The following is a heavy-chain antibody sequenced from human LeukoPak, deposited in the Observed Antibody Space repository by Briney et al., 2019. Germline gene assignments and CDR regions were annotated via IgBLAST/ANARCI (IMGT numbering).Heavy chain of an antibody. V-gene: IGHV4-39*01. Sequence: SETLSLTCTVSGGSISSSSFYWGWIRQPPGKGLEWIGSIYYSGNTYYNPSLKSRVTISVDTSKNQFSLKLSSVTAADTAVYYCARGRVPGYCSGGSCSPYYYGMDVWGQGTTVTVSS. J-gene: IGHJ6*02. CDR2: IYYSGNT. CDR3: ARGRVPGYCSGGSCSPYYYGMDV. CDR1: GGSISSSSFY. D-gene: IGHD2-15*01.